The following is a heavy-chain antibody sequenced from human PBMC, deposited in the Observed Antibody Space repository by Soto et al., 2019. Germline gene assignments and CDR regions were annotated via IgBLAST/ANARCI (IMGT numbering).Heavy chain of an antibody. V-gene: IGHV5-10-1*01. CDR2: IDPSDSQT. CDR3: ARQIYDSDTGPNFQYYFDS. J-gene: IGHJ4*02. CDR1: GYSFAGYW. D-gene: IGHD3-22*01. Sequence: GESLKISCMGSGYSFAGYWITWVRQKPGKGLEWMGRIDPSDSQTYYSPSFRGHVTISATKSITTVFLQWSSLRASDTAMYYCARQIYDSDTGPNFQYYFDSWGQGTPVTVSS.